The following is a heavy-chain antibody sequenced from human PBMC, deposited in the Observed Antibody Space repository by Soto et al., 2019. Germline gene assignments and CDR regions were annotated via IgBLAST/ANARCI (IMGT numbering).Heavy chain of an antibody. CDR2: IDPSDSYT. CDR1: GFKFTSYW. D-gene: IGHD3-10*01. J-gene: IGHJ4*02. V-gene: IGHV5-10-1*01. Sequence: VQLLQSGAEVKKPGESLTISCKVSGFKFTSYWIAWVRQTPGRGLVWMGRIDPSDSYTNYRPSFQGHVTMSADKSSNIAYLQWDSLKASDSAMYFCARVTTYYFSGSDFWGQGTQVTVSS. CDR3: ARVTTYYFSGSDF.